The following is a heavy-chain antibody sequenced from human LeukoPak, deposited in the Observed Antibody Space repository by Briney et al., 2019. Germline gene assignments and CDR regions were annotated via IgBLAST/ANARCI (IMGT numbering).Heavy chain of an antibody. V-gene: IGHV3-11*01. CDR1: GFSFSDYY. Sequence: PGGSLRLSCAASGFSFSDYYMSWVRQAPGKGLEWISYITTSGSSTKYADSVKGRFTISRDNAKNSVVLQMNSLRAEDTAVYYCTRERRGSYYAFEYWGQGTLVSVSS. J-gene: IGHJ4*02. CDR3: TRERRGSYYAFEY. D-gene: IGHD3-16*01. CDR2: ITTSGSST.